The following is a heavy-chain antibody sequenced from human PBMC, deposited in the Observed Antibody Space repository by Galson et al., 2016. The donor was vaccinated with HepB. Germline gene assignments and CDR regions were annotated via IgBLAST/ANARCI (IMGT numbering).Heavy chain of an antibody. J-gene: IGHJ4*02. D-gene: IGHD3-22*01. CDR2: ISSSSNTI. V-gene: IGHV3-48*02. Sequence: SLRLSCAASGFTFSSYSVNWVRQAPGKGLEWVSYISSSSNTIYYADSVKGRFTISRDNAKNSLYLQMNSLRDEDTAVYYCARVGPEDYDSSGLDYWGQGTLVTVSS. CDR3: ARVGPEDYDSSGLDY. CDR1: GFTFSSYS.